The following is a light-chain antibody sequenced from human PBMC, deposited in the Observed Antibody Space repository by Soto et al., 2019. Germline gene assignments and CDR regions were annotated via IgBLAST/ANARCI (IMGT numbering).Light chain of an antibody. CDR3: CSYAGSSTPLI. V-gene: IGLV2-23*02. Sequence: QSVLTQPASVSGSPGQSITISCTGTSSDVGNYNLVSWYQQHPGKAPKLMIYEVSKRPSGVSNRFSGSKSGNTASLTISGRQAEDEADYYCCSYAGSSTPLIFGTGTKLTVL. CDR2: EVS. CDR1: SSDVGNYNL. J-gene: IGLJ1*01.